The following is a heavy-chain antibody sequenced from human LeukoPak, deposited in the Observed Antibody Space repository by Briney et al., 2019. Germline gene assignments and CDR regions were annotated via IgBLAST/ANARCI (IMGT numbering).Heavy chain of an antibody. D-gene: IGHD1-26*01. CDR2: MNPNSDNT. V-gene: IGHV1-8*03. Sequence: ASVKVSCKASAYTFTSYDINWVRQATGQGLEWMGWMNPNSDNTGYAQRFQGRVTITRDTSISTAYMELSSLTSEDTAVYYCARASERSGSYEPRGFGYWGQGTLVTVSS. J-gene: IGHJ4*02. CDR3: ARASERSGSYEPRGFGY. CDR1: AYTFTSYD.